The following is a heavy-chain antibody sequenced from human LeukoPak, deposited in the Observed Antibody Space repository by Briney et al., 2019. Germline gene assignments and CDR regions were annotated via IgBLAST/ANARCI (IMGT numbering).Heavy chain of an antibody. CDR3: PRGKNSNFWSGRAHFDY. D-gene: IGHD3-3*01. V-gene: IGHV3-30-3*01. CDR1: GFTFSSYA. J-gene: IGHJ4*02. Sequence: PGGSLRLSCEASGFTFSSYAMHWVRQAPGKGLEWVAVISYDGSNKYYADSVKGRFTISRDNSKNTLYLQMNSLRAEDTAVYYCPRGKNSNFWSGRAHFDYWGKGTLVTVSS. CDR2: ISYDGSNK.